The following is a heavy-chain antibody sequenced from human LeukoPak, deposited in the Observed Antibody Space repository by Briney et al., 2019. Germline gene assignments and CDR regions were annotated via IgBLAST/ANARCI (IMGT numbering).Heavy chain of an antibody. CDR1: GYTFTGYF. Sequence: ASVRVSCKASGYTFTGYFLHWVRQAPGQGLEWMGWINPKSGDTNSAQKFHGRVTMGRDTSISTAYMEMSSLKIDDTAVYYCARIGTSDSDHYWGQGTLVTVSS. V-gene: IGHV1-2*02. CDR3: ARIGTSDSDHY. J-gene: IGHJ4*02. CDR2: INPKSGDT. D-gene: IGHD2-2*01.